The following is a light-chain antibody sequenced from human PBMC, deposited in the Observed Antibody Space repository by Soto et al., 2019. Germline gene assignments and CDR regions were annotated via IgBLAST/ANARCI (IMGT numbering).Light chain of an antibody. CDR2: GAS. CDR3: QQYGRSPQT. V-gene: IGKV3-20*01. CDR1: LSAFNSY. J-gene: IGKJ1*01. Sequence: NVLSQTPLTLSLAPGERSTLSSRPSLSAFNSYLPWHHQKPGQCPRLLIYGASSRATDIPDRFSGSGSGTDFTLTVTRLEPEDFAVYYCQQYGRSPQTFGQGTKVDIK.